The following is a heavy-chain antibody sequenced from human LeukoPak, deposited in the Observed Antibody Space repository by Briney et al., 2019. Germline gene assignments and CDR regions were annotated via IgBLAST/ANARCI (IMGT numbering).Heavy chain of an antibody. V-gene: IGHV3-7*03. Sequence: GGSLRLSCAASGFTFSSYWMSWVRQAPGKGLEWVANIKQDGSEKYYVDSVKGRFTISRDNAKNSLYLQMNSLRAEDTAVYYCGKNRYSGSLSPFDIWGQGTMVTVSS. CDR3: GKNRYSGSLSPFDI. D-gene: IGHD1-26*01. CDR1: GFTFSSYW. J-gene: IGHJ3*02. CDR2: IKQDGSEK.